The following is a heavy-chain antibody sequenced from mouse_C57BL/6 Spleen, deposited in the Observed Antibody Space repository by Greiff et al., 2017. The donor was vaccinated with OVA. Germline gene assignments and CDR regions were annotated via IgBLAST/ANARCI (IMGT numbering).Heavy chain of an antibody. D-gene: IGHD1-1*02. J-gene: IGHJ1*03. CDR1: GFNIKDDY. Sequence: VQLQQSGAELVRPGASVKLSCTASGFNIKDDYMHWVKQRPEQGLEWIGWIDPENGDTEYASKFQGKATITADTSSNTAYLQLSSLTSEDTAVYYCTKYGGYFDVWGTGTTVTVSS. V-gene: IGHV14-4*01. CDR3: TKYGGYFDV. CDR2: IDPENGDT.